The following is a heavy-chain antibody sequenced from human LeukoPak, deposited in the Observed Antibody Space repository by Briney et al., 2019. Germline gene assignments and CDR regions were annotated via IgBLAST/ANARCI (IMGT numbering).Heavy chain of an antibody. CDR2: INPNSGGT. D-gene: IGHD3-3*01. V-gene: IGHV1-2*02. Sequence: ASVKVSCKASGYTFTGYYMHWVRQAPGQGLEWMGWINPNSGGTNYAQKFQGRVTMTRDTSISTAYMELSRQRSDDTAVYYCARDRRGSFWSGYPMYYFDYWGQGTLVTVSS. CDR1: GYTFTGYY. J-gene: IGHJ4*02. CDR3: ARDRRGSFWSGYPMYYFDY.